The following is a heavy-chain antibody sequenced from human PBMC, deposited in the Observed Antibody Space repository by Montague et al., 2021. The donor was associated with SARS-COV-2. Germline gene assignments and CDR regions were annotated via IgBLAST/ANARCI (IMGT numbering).Heavy chain of an antibody. Sequence: SETLSLTCTVSGGSISSSSYYWGWLRQPPGKGLEWIGSIYYSGSTYYNPSLKSRVTISVDTSKNQFSLKLSSVTAADTAVYDCARSDLSVIVLVVYATRGGYFDLWGRGTLVTVSS. J-gene: IGHJ2*01. CDR2: IYYSGST. CDR1: GGSISSSSYY. V-gene: IGHV4-39*07. D-gene: IGHD2-8*02. CDR3: ARSDLSVIVLVVYATRGGYFDL.